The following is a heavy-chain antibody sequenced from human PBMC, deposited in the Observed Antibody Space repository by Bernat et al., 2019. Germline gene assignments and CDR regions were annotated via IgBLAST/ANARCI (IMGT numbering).Heavy chain of an antibody. CDR1: GFTFSSYG. D-gene: IGHD2-2*01. CDR3: VRDYCSTTSCYDY. V-gene: IGHV3-30*03. J-gene: IGHJ4*02. CDR2: ISYDGSNK. Sequence: QVQLVESGGGVVQPGRSLRLSCAASGFTFSSYGMHWVRQAPGKGLEWVAVISYDGSNKYYADSVKGRFTISRDDSKNTLYLQMNSLRVEDTAVYYCVRDYCSTTSCYDYWGQGTLVTVSS.